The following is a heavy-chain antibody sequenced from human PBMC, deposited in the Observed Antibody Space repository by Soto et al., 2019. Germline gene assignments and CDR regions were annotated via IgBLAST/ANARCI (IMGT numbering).Heavy chain of an antibody. Sequence: SKTLSLTCSVSGGSMSKYVRSCIRRSPGKGLEWIGYIYYLGSTDYNPSLKSRVTISVDTSKRQFSLRLTSVTAADTAVYYCARDGYDGSGSPYPAYWGPGTQVTVS. CDR2: IYYLGST. J-gene: IGHJ4*02. V-gene: IGHV4-59*01. CDR1: GGSMSKYV. CDR3: ARDGYDGSGSPYPAY. D-gene: IGHD3-10*01.